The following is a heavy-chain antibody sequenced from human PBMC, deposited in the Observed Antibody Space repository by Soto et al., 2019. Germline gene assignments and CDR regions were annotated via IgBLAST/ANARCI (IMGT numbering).Heavy chain of an antibody. V-gene: IGHV4-59*01. D-gene: IGHD3-3*01. Sequence: PSETLSLTCTVSGGSISTYYWSWVRQPPWKGLEWIGYIYYSGSTNYNPSLKSRVTISVDTSKNQFSLKLSSVSAADTAVYYCARDGSRYDFWSGPYYFDYWGQGTLVTVS. J-gene: IGHJ4*02. CDR1: GGSISTYY. CDR3: ARDGSRYDFWSGPYYFDY. CDR2: IYYSGST.